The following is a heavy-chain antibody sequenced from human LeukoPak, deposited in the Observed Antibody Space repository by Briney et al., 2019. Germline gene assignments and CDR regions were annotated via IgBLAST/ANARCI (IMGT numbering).Heavy chain of an antibody. J-gene: IGHJ6*03. Sequence: SEILSLTCGVSGYSIRSGYYWACIRQSPGKGLEWIGSIYHRGNTLYNPSLKSRVTISVDTSKNHLSLELTSVTAADTAVYFCARAPSGIATTGNYYYYYYMDVWGKGTTVTVSS. CDR1: GYSIRSGYY. V-gene: IGHV4-38-2*01. D-gene: IGHD1-1*01. CDR3: ARAPSGIATTGNYYYYYYMDV. CDR2: IYHRGNT.